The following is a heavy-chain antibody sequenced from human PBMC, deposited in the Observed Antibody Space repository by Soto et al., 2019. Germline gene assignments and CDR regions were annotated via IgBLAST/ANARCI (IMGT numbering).Heavy chain of an antibody. Sequence: GGSLRLSCAASGFTFSSYAMHWVRQAPGKGLEWVAVISYDGSNKYYADSVKGRFTISRDNSKNTLYLQMNSLRAEDTAVYYCARVSGGIAAFDGMDVWGQGTTVTVSS. V-gene: IGHV3-30-3*01. CDR1: GFTFSSYA. D-gene: IGHD6-13*01. CDR2: ISYDGSNK. J-gene: IGHJ6*02. CDR3: ARVSGGIAAFDGMDV.